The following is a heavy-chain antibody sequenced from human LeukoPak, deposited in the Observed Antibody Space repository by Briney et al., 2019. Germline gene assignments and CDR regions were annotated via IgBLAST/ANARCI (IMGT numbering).Heavy chain of an antibody. J-gene: IGHJ6*02. D-gene: IGHD6-13*01. CDR1: GFTFSSYA. Sequence: GGSLRLSCAASGFTFSSYAMSWVRQAPGKGLEWVSTISGSGGSTYYADSVKGRFTISRDNSKNTLYLQMNSLRAEDTAVYYCAVGTAYYYGMDVWGQGATVTVSS. CDR3: AVGTAYYYGMDV. V-gene: IGHV3-23*01. CDR2: ISGSGGST.